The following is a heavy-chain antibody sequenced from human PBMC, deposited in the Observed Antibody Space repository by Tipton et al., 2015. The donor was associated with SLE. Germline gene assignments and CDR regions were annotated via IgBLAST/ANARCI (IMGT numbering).Heavy chain of an antibody. Sequence: SLRLSCAASGFTFSSYAMSWVRQAPGKGLEWVSAISGSGGSTYYADSVKGRFTISRDNSKNTLYLQMNSLRAEDTAVYYCASLGCSGCSDYHYGMDVWGQGTTVTVSS. J-gene: IGHJ6*02. V-gene: IGHV3-23*01. CDR1: GFTFSSYA. CDR2: ISGSGGST. D-gene: IGHD6-19*01. CDR3: ASLGCSGCSDYHYGMDV.